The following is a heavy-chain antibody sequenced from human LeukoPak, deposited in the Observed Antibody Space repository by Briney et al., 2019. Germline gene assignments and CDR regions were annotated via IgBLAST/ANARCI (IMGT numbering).Heavy chain of an antibody. D-gene: IGHD4/OR15-4a*01. CDR3: ASEAWTRGAP. CDR1: GFNLSTYW. J-gene: IGHJ5*02. V-gene: IGHV3-74*01. CDR2: IDYDGDTT. Sequence: PGGSLRLSCAASGFNLSTYWMYWVRQAPGKGLVWVSRIDYDGDTTKYADSVKGRFTIPRDNAKNTLYLLMNSLKAEDTAIYYCASEAWTRGAPWGRGTLVTVSS.